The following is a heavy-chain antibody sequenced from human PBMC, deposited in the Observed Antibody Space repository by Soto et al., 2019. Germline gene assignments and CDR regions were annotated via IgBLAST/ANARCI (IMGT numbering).Heavy chain of an antibody. CDR2: IYPGDSDT. CDR1: GYSFTSYW. Sequence: GESLKISCKGSGYSFTSYWIGWVRQMPGKGLELMGIIYPGDSDTRYSPSFQGQVTISADKPISTAYLQWSSLKASDTAMYYCAGGGVRGVITRTRDYYGMDVWGQGTTVTVSS. CDR3: AGGGVRGVITRTRDYYGMDV. D-gene: IGHD3-10*01. V-gene: IGHV5-51*01. J-gene: IGHJ6*02.